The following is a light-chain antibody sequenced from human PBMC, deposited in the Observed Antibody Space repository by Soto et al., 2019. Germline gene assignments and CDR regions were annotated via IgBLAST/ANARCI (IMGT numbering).Light chain of an antibody. J-gene: IGKJ1*01. CDR3: QQYNTYRT. CDR2: DAS. CDR1: QSISGW. Sequence: DIQVTQSPSTLSASVGDRVTITCRASQSISGWLSWYQQKPGKAPKLMIYDASSLESGVPSRFSGSGSGTEFTLTISSLQPDDFATYYCQQYNTYRTFGQGTKVDI. V-gene: IGKV1-5*01.